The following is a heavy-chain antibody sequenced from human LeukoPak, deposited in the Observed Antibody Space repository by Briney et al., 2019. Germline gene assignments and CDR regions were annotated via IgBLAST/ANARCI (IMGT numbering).Heavy chain of an antibody. CDR1: GFTFSSYA. J-gene: IGHJ4*02. V-gene: IGHV3-23*01. CDR3: AKVGHGGYYFDY. Sequence: GRSLRLSCAASGFTFSSYAMSWVRQAPGKGLEWVSAISGSGGSTYYADSVKGRFTISRGNSKNTLYLQMNSLRAEDTAVYYCAKVGHGGYYFDYWGQGTLVTVSS. D-gene: IGHD3-22*01. CDR2: ISGSGGST.